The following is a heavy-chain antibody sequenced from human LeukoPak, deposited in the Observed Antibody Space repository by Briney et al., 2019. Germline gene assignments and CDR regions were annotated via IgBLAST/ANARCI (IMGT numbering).Heavy chain of an antibody. CDR1: GYNFTNYA. CDR2: INAGNGNT. J-gene: IGHJ4*02. V-gene: IGHV1-3*01. Sequence: ASVKVSCKASGYNFTNYAMHWVRQAPGQRLEWMGWINAGNGNTKSSQKFQGRITITRDTSASTVYMELSSLRSEDTAVYYCARDRVRNGYNPGDNWGQGTLVTVSS. CDR3: ARDRVRNGYNPGDN. D-gene: IGHD5-24*01.